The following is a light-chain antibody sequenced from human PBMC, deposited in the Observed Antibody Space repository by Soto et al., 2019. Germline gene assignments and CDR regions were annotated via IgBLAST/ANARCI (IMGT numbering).Light chain of an antibody. Sequence: QSALAQPASVSGSPGQSITIACTGTSSDVGGHNSVSWYQQHPGKAPKIPIYEVSDRPSGVSDRFSGSKSGNTASLTISGLQAEDEADYYCSSYTSDITYVFGTGTKVTVL. CDR1: SSDVGGHNS. J-gene: IGLJ1*01. CDR2: EVS. CDR3: SSYTSDITYV. V-gene: IGLV2-14*01.